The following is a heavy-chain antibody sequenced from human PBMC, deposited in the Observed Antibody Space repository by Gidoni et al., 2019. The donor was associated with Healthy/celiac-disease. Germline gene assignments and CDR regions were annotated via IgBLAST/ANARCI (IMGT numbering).Heavy chain of an antibody. Sequence: QVQLQESGPGLVKPSETLSLTCTVSGGSISSYYWSWIRQPPGKGLEWIGYIYYSGSTNYNPSLKSRVTISVDTSKNQFSLKLSSVTAADTAVYYCARAPYIWNYVGWFDPWGQGTLVTVSS. D-gene: IGHD1-7*01. CDR3: ARAPYIWNYVGWFDP. CDR2: IYYSGST. J-gene: IGHJ5*02. CDR1: GGSISSYY. V-gene: IGHV4-59*01.